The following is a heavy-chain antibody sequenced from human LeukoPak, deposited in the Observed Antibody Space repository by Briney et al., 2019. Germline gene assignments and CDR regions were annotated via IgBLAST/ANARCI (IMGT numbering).Heavy chain of an antibody. D-gene: IGHD6-6*01. CDR2: ISGSGGRT. CDR1: GITLSNYG. J-gene: IGHJ5*02. Sequence: GGSLRLSCAVSGITLSNYGMSWVRQAPGKGLEWVAGISGSGGRTNYADAVKGRFTISRDNAKNTLFLQMNSLRAEDTAVYYCAREGAARRGWFDPWGQGTLVTVSS. V-gene: IGHV3-23*01. CDR3: AREGAARRGWFDP.